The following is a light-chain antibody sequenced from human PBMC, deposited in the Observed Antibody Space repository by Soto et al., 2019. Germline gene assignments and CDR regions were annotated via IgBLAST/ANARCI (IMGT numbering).Light chain of an antibody. J-gene: IGKJ4*01. V-gene: IGKV3-15*01. CDR2: DAS. CDR1: QSISSN. Sequence: EIVRTQSPATLSVSPGERATLSCRASQSISSNLAWYQQNPGQAPRLLMYDASTRATGFPARFSGSGSGTEFTLTISSLQSEDFAVYYCQPYNTWPLTSGGGPKLDIK. CDR3: QPYNTWPLT.